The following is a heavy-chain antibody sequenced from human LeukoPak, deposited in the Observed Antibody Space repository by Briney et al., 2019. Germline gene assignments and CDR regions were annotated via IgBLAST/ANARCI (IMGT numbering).Heavy chain of an antibody. Sequence: SETLSLTCTVSGGSISSYYWSWIRQPPGKGLEWIGYIYYSGSTNYNPSLKSRVTISVDTSKNQFSLKLSSVTAADTAVYYCARADRDYYDGSLTSDYWGQGTLVTVSS. V-gene: IGHV4-59*12. J-gene: IGHJ4*02. D-gene: IGHD3-22*01. CDR1: GGSISSYY. CDR3: ARADRDYYDGSLTSDY. CDR2: IYYSGST.